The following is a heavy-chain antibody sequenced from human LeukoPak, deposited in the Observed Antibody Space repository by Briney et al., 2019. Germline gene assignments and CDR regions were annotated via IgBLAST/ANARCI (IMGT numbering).Heavy chain of an antibody. CDR1: GFTFSSYN. J-gene: IGHJ4*02. CDR3: ARGRDGSQSPIDD. CDR2: ISSSSSYI. V-gene: IGHV3-21*01. D-gene: IGHD5-24*01. Sequence: GGSLRLSCAASGFTFSSYNMNWVRQAPGKGLEWVSSISSSSSYIYYADSVRGRFTISRDNAKNSLYLQMNSLRAEDTAVYYCARGRDGSQSPIDDWGQGTLVAVSS.